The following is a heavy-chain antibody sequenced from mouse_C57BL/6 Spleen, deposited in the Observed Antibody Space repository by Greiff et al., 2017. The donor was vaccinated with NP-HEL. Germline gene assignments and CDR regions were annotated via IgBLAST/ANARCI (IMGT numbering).Heavy chain of an antibody. CDR2: FHPYNDDT. J-gene: IGHJ1*03. CDR3: AMTSSYGHCDV. V-gene: IGHV1-47*01. D-gene: IGHD1-1*01. Sequence: VQLQQSGAELVKPGASVKMSCKASGYTFTTYPIEWMKQNHGKSLEWIGNFHPYNDDTKYNEKFKGKATLTVEKSSSTVYLGLSRLTSDDSAVYDCAMTSSYGHCDVWVTGTTVTVSS. CDR1: GYTFTTYP.